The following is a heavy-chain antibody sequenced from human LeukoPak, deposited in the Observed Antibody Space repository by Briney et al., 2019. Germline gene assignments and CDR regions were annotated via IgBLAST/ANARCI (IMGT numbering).Heavy chain of an antibody. Sequence: SQTLSLTCTVSGGSISSGSYYWSWIRQPAGKGLEWIGRIYTTGSTDYNPSLKSRVTISVDTSKNQFSLKLSSVTAADTAVYYCARRDLYYYYMDVWGKGTTVTVSS. CDR3: ARRDLYYYYMDV. D-gene: IGHD2-21*02. J-gene: IGHJ6*03. V-gene: IGHV4-61*02. CDR2: IYTTGST. CDR1: GGSISSGSYY.